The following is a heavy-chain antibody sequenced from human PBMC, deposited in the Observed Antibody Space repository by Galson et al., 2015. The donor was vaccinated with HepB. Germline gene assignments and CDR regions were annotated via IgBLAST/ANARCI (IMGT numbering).Heavy chain of an antibody. CDR1: GYSFISYW. Sequence: QSGAEVKKPGESLKISCKASGYSFISYWIGWVRQMPGKGLEWMGIIYPGDSGIRYSSSFQGQVTISADKSISTAYLQWNALKASDTAMYYCARHLGFSSGWYVDYWGQETLVTVSS. CDR3: ARHLGFSSGWYVDY. V-gene: IGHV5-51*01. D-gene: IGHD6-19*01. J-gene: IGHJ4*02. CDR2: IYPGDSGI.